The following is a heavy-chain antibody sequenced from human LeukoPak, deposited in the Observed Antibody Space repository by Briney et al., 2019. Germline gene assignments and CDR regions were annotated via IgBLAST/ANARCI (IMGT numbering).Heavy chain of an antibody. J-gene: IGHJ4*02. D-gene: IGHD6-6*01. CDR3: ARVRPPFDY. V-gene: IGHV3-30*04. CDR1: GFTFSSYA. CDR2: MSYDGSNK. Sequence: PGGSLRLSCAASGFTFSSYAMHWVRQAPGKGLEWVAVMSYDGSNKYYADSVKGRFTISRDNSKNTLYLQMNSLRAEDTAVYYCARVRPPFDYWGQGTLVTVSS.